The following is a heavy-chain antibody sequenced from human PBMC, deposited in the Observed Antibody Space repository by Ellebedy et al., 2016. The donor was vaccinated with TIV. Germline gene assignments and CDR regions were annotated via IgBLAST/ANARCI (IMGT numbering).Heavy chain of an antibody. CDR2: ISYDGSNK. V-gene: IGHV3-30*18. CDR3: AKDRGTGIAVAGTRPSPDKNFDY. D-gene: IGHD6-19*01. CDR1: GFTFSSYG. J-gene: IGHJ4*02. Sequence: GGSLRLXXAASGFTFSSYGMHWVRQAPGKGLEWVAVISYDGSNKYYADSVKGRFTISRDNSKNTLYLQMNSLRAEDTAVYYCAKDRGTGIAVAGTRPSPDKNFDYWGQGTLVTVSS.